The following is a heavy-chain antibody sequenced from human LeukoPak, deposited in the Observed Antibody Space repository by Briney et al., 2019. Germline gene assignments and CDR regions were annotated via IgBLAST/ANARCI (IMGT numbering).Heavy chain of an antibody. D-gene: IGHD6-13*01. Sequence: SETLSLTCTVSGGSIRSGDYSWSWIRQPPGKGLEWIGYIYYSGSTNYNPSLKSRVTISVDTSKNQFSLKLSSVTAADTAVYYCARGTSSWYFFGYYFDYWGQGTLVTVSS. CDR2: IYYSGST. J-gene: IGHJ4*02. CDR3: ARGTSSWYFFGYYFDY. CDR1: GGSIRSGDYS. V-gene: IGHV4-61*08.